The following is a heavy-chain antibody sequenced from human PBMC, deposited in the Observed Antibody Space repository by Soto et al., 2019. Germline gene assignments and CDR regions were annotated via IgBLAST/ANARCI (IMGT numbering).Heavy chain of an antibody. Sequence: ASVKVSCKAPGYTFTSYAMHWVRQAPGQRLERMGWINAGNGNTKYSQKFQGRVTITRDTSASTAYMELSSLRSEDTVVYYCARVSYYYGSGSLSWCLPPESFHYCGQRTLVTVS. V-gene: IGHV1-3*01. D-gene: IGHD3-10*01. CDR2: INAGNGNT. CDR1: GYTFTSYA. CDR3: ARVSYYYGSGSLSWCLPPESFHY. J-gene: IGHJ4*02.